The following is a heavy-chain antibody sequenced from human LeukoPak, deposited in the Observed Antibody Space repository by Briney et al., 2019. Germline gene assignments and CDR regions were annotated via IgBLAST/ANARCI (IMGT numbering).Heavy chain of an antibody. D-gene: IGHD2-15*01. J-gene: IGHJ4*02. CDR2: IIGSAGST. CDR1: GFIFSNYA. CDR3: AREGCSGGSCYSGGADY. Sequence: GGSLRLSCAASGFIFSNYAMSWVRQAPGKGLEWVSSIIGSAGSTYYADSVRGRFTISRDNSKNTLSLQMNSLRAEDTAVYYCAREGCSGGSCYSGGADYWGQGTLVTVSS. V-gene: IGHV3-23*01.